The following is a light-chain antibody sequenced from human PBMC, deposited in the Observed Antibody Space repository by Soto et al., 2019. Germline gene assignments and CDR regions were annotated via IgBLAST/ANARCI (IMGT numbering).Light chain of an antibody. V-gene: IGKV1-5*03. CDR2: KAS. CDR1: QSISSW. CDR3: QHYNSYSEA. J-gene: IGKJ1*01. Sequence: DIQMTQSPSTLSASVXDRVTITCRASQSISSWLAWYQQKPGKAPKLLIYKASSLESGVPSRFSGSGSGTEFTLTISSLQPDDFATYYCQHYNSYSEAFGQGTKVDIK.